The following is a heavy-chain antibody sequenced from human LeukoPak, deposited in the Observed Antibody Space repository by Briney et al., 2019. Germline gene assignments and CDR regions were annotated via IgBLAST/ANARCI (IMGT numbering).Heavy chain of an antibody. D-gene: IGHD3-3*01. J-gene: IGHJ4*02. Sequence: ASVKVSCKASGYTFTNYAMHWVRQAPGQRLEWMGRINAGNGNTKYSQEFQGRVTITRVTSASTAYMELSSLRSEGMAVYYCARGVGGVDYDFWSGHQHYLDYWGQGTLVTVSS. CDR2: INAGNGNT. CDR3: ARGVGGVDYDFWSGHQHYLDY. CDR1: GYTFTNYA. V-gene: IGHV1-3*03.